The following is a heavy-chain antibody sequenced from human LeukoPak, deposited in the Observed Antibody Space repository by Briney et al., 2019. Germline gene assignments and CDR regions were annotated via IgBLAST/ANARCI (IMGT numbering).Heavy chain of an antibody. Sequence: PSETLSLTCTVSGGALNSGGYYWTWIPQPPGKGLEWVGYIYRSGSTYSNPSLQSRVTISMDRSKNHFSLKVNSMTAADTAVYYCARLHYGAEIDYWGQGTLVTVSS. CDR1: GGALNSGGYY. J-gene: IGHJ4*02. V-gene: IGHV4-30-2*01. D-gene: IGHD4-17*01. CDR3: ARLHYGAEIDY. CDR2: IYRSGST.